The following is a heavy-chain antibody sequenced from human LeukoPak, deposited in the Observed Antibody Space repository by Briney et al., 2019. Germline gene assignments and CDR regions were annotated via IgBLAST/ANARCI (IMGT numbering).Heavy chain of an antibody. CDR1: GGSFSGYY. J-gene: IGHJ4*02. D-gene: IGHD1-26*01. CDR3: ARGGEGATGLDY. Sequence: SETLSLTCAVYGGSFSGYYWSWIRQPPGKGLEWIGEINHSGSTNYNPSLKSRVTISVDTSKNQFSLKLSSVTAADTAVYYCARGGEGATGLDYWGQGTLVTVSS. V-gene: IGHV4-34*01. CDR2: INHSGST.